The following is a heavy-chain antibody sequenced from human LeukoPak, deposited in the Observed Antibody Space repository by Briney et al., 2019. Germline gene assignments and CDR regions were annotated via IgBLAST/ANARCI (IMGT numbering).Heavy chain of an antibody. V-gene: IGHV1-18*01. CDR3: ARDRSLELLWFGEASDY. CDR1: GYTFTSYG. Sequence: ASVKVSCKASGYTFTSYGISWVRQAPGQGLEWMGWISAYNGNTNYAQKLQGRVTMTTDTSTSTAYMELRSLRSDDTAVYYCARDRSLELLWFGEASDYGGQGTLITVTS. D-gene: IGHD3-10*01. J-gene: IGHJ4*02. CDR2: ISAYNGNT.